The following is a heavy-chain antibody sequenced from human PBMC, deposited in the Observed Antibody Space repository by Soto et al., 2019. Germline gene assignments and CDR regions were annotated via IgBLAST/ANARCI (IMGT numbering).Heavy chain of an antibody. CDR2: IKQDGSEK. Sequence: GGSLRLSCAASGFTFSSYWMSWVRQAPGKGLEWVANIKQDGSEKYYVDSVKGRFTISRDNAKNSLYLQMNSLRAEDTAVYYCARTGYCSSTSCYGGPWYYYYMDVWGKGTTVTVSS. D-gene: IGHD2-2*01. CDR3: ARTGYCSSTSCYGGPWYYYYMDV. V-gene: IGHV3-7*01. J-gene: IGHJ6*03. CDR1: GFTFSSYW.